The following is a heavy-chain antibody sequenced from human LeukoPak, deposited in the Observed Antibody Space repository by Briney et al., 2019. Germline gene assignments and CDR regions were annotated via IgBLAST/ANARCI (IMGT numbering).Heavy chain of an antibody. J-gene: IGHJ3*02. D-gene: IGHD3-10*01. CDR3: AKDISPTTMVRGANAFDI. CDR1: GFTFEDYA. Sequence: GGSLRLSCAASGFTFEDYAMHWGRQAPGKGLEWVSGISWNSGSIGYAEPVKGRFTISRDNAKNSLYLQMNSLRAEDTALYYCAKDISPTTMVRGANAFDIWGQGTMVTVSS. V-gene: IGHV3-9*01. CDR2: ISWNSGSI.